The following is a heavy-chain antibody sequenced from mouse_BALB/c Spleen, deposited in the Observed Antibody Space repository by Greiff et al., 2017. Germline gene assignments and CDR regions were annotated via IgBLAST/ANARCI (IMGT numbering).Heavy chain of an antibody. Sequence: EVMLVESGGGLVKLGGSLKLSCAASGFTFSSYYMSWVRQTPEKRLELVAAINSNGGSTYYPDTVKGRFTISRDNAKNTLYLQMSSLKSEDTALYYCARHEGGYYGREAMDYWGQGTSVTVSS. V-gene: IGHV5-6-2*01. CDR1: GFTFSSYY. D-gene: IGHD1-2*01. J-gene: IGHJ4*01. CDR3: ARHEGGYYGREAMDY. CDR2: INSNGGST.